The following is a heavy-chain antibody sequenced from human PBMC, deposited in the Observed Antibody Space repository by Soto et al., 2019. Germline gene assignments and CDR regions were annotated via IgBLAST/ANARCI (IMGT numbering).Heavy chain of an antibody. CDR2: IYYSGST. Sequence: SETLSLSCTVSGGSISSSSYYWGWIRQPPGKGLEWIGSIYYSGSTYYNPSLKSRVTISVDTSKNQFSLKLSSVTAADTAVYYCARQSIYGDYEYFQHWGQGTLVTVSS. CDR3: ARQSIYGDYEYFQH. V-gene: IGHV4-39*01. CDR1: GGSISSSSYY. D-gene: IGHD4-17*01. J-gene: IGHJ1*01.